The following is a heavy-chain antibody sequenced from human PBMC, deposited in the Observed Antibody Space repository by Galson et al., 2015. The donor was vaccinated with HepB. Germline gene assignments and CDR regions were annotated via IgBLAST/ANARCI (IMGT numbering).Heavy chain of an antibody. CDR1: GGSISSYY. CDR2: IYYSGST. J-gene: IGHJ4*02. V-gene: IGHV4-59*01. CDR3: ARVHWNYCFDY. D-gene: IGHD1-7*01. Sequence: TLSLTCTVSGGSISSYYWSWIRQPPGKGLEWIGYIYYSGSTNYNPSLKSRVTISVHTSNQFSLKLTSVTAADTAVYYCARVHWNYCFDYWGQGTLVTVSS.